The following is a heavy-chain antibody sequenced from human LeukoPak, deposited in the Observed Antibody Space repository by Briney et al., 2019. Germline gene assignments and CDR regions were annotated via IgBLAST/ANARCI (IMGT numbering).Heavy chain of an antibody. D-gene: IGHD1-1*01. Sequence: ASVKVSCKASGYTFTGYYMHWVRQAPGQGLEWMGWMNPNSGNTGYAQKFQGRVTITRNTSISTAYMELSSLRSEDTAVYYCARGDVESLDYWGQGTLVTVSS. J-gene: IGHJ4*02. CDR1: GYTFTGYY. CDR3: ARGDVESLDY. CDR2: MNPNSGNT. V-gene: IGHV1-8*03.